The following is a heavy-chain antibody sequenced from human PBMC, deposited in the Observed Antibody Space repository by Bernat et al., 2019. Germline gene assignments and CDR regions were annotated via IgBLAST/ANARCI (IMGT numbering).Heavy chain of an antibody. CDR3: ARQSPVYDSSGWPWYFQD. Sequence: EVQLLESGGGLVQPGGSLRLSCAASGFTFASYAMCWVRQAPWKGLDWVSALSGSGGATYYAASVKGRFTISRDNSMNTLYLQMNNLGAEDTALYYCARQSPVYDSSGWPWYFQDWGQGTLVTVSS. CDR2: LSGSGGAT. V-gene: IGHV3-23*01. J-gene: IGHJ1*01. CDR1: GFTFASYA. D-gene: IGHD3-22*01.